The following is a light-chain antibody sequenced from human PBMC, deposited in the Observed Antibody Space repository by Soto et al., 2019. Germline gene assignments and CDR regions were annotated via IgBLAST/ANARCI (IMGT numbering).Light chain of an antibody. CDR2: DAY. Sequence: DIQMTQSPSYLSASVGDRVTITCQASQDIRSSLNWYQQKPGKAPKVLIYDAYTLETGVPSRFSGSGSGTDFTFTISSLQPEAIATYYCQQYDTLPLSFGPGTKVDI. V-gene: IGKV1-33*01. CDR3: QQYDTLPLS. J-gene: IGKJ3*01. CDR1: QDIRSS.